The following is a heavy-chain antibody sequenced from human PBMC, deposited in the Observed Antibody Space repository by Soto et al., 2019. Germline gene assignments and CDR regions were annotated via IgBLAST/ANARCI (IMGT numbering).Heavy chain of an antibody. CDR3: AKEGKELNYYYGMDA. D-gene: IGHD1-7*01. CDR2: ISYDGSNK. V-gene: IGHV3-30*18. Sequence: PGGSLRLSCAASGFTFSSYGMHWVRQAPGKGLEWVAVISYDGSNKYYADSVKGRFTISRDNSKNTLYLQMNSLRAEDTAVYYCAKEGKELNYYYGMDAWGQGTTVTVSS. CDR1: GFTFSSYG. J-gene: IGHJ6*02.